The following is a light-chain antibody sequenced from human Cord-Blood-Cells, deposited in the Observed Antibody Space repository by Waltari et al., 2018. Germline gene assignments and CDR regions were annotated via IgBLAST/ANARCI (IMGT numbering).Light chain of an antibody. Sequence: QSALTQPASVSGSPGQSITISCPGTSSAVGGYNYVPWYQQHPGKAPKLMIYDVSNRPSGVSNRFSGSKSGNTASLTISALQAEDEADYYCSSYTSSSTYVFGTGTKVTVL. J-gene: IGLJ1*01. CDR2: DVS. V-gene: IGLV2-14*01. CDR3: SSYTSSSTYV. CDR1: SSAVGGYNY.